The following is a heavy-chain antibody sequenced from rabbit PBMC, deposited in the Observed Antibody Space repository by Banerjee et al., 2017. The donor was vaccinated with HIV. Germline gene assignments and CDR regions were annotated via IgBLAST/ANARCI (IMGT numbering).Heavy chain of an antibody. CDR3: VRYGGDYYYNL. V-gene: IGHV1S45*01. J-gene: IGHJ4*01. CDR2: INAADDSKI. Sequence: QEQLEESGGDLVKPEGSLTLTCTASGFSFSNKYVMCWVRQAPGKGLEWIACINAADDSKICYASWAKGRFTISKTSSTTVALQMTSLTAADTATYFCVRYGGDYYYNLWGQGTLVTVS. D-gene: IGHD2-1*01. CDR1: GFSFSNKYV.